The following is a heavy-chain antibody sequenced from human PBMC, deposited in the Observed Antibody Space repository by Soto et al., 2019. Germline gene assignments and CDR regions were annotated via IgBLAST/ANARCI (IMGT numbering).Heavy chain of an antibody. V-gene: IGHV3-21*01. CDR1: GFTFRTYS. CDR2: ISSSSSYI. CDR3: AREEVAAAFDY. Sequence: GGSLRLSYAASGFTFRTYSMNWVRQAPGKGLEWVSSISSSSSYIYYADSVKGRFTISRDNAKNSLYLQMNSLRAEDTAVYYCAREEVAAAFDYWGQGTLVTVSS. D-gene: IGHD6-13*01. J-gene: IGHJ4*02.